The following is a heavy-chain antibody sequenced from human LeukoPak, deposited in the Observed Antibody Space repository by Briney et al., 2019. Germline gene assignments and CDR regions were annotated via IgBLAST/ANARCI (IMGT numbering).Heavy chain of an antibody. J-gene: IGHJ5*02. CDR3: ARGAAAGLNWFDT. Sequence: GGSLRLSCAASGFTFSSYEMNWVRQAPGKGLEWVSSITSHGTYIYHADSMKGRFTISRDNAKNSLYLQMNSLRAEDTAVYSCARGAAAGLNWFDTWGRGTQVTVSS. CDR2: ITSHGTYI. CDR1: GFTFSSYE. V-gene: IGHV3-48*03. D-gene: IGHD6-13*01.